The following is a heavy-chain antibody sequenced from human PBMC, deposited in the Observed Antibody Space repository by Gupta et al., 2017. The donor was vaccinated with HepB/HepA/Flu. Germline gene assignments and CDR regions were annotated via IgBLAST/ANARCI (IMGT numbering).Heavy chain of an antibody. V-gene: IGHV1-2*04. Sequence: QVQLVQSGAQVKTPGATAKVSCRVPGYRFTDSYIHWVRQGPGQAFEWIGWINTRDGGTNYAPKGHGWVTMTRDTSTSAMYIEISRHKFERQDVYYCVGEIAVFYGGATWIDPWGQGTLVAVSS. D-gene: IGHD3-10*01. J-gene: IGHJ5*02. CDR2: INTRDGGT. CDR3: VGEIAVFYGGATWIDP. CDR1: GYRFTDSY.